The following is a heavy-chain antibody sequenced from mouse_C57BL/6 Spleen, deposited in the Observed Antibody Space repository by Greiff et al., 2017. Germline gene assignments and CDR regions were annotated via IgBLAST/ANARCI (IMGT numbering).Heavy chain of an antibody. Sequence: ESGPGLVKPSQSLSLTCSVTGYSITSGYYWNWIRQFPGNKLEWMGYISYDGSNNYNPSLKNRISITRDTSKNQFFLKLNSVTTEDTATYYCAYYSNYGVFDYWGQGTTLTVSS. CDR1: GYSITSGYY. J-gene: IGHJ2*01. CDR3: AYYSNYGVFDY. D-gene: IGHD2-5*01. CDR2: ISYDGSN. V-gene: IGHV3-6*01.